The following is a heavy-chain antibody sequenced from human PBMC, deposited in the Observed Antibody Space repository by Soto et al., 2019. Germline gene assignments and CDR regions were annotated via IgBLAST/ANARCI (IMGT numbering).Heavy chain of an antibody. J-gene: IGHJ3*02. CDR1: GVTFSSYW. V-gene: IGHV3-7*01. D-gene: IGHD6-19*01. CDR3: ARDQGIAVVFDAFDI. Sequence: LRLSCAASGVTFSSYWMSWVRQAPGKGLEWVASIKQDGSEKYYVDSVKGRFTISRDNAKNSLYLQMNSLRAEDTAVYYCARDQGIAVVFDAFDIWGQGAMVNV. CDR2: IKQDGSEK.